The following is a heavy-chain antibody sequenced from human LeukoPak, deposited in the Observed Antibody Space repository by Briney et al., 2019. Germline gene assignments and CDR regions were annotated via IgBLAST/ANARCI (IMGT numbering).Heavy chain of an antibody. CDR3: ATLRKGAFDI. J-gene: IGHJ3*02. Sequence: SETLSLTCTVSGGSISSYYWSWIRQPPGKGLERIGYIYYSGSTNYNPSLKSRVTISVDTSKNQFSLKLSSVTAADTAVYYCATLRKGAFDIWGQGTMVTVSS. CDR2: IYYSGST. V-gene: IGHV4-59*08. D-gene: IGHD1-14*01. CDR1: GGSISSYY.